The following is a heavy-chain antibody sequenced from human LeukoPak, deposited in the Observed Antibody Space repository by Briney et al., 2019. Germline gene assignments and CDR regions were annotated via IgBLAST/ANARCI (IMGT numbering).Heavy chain of an antibody. V-gene: IGHV3-7*01. CDR1: GFTFSSYW. D-gene: IGHD3-22*01. Sequence: GGSLRLSCAASGFTFSSYWMSWVRQAPGKGLEWVANIKQDGSEKYYVDSVKGRFTISRDNAKNSLYLQMNSLRAEDTAVYYCASGITMIVPSYWGQGTLVTVSS. CDR3: ASGITMIVPSY. CDR2: IKQDGSEK. J-gene: IGHJ4*02.